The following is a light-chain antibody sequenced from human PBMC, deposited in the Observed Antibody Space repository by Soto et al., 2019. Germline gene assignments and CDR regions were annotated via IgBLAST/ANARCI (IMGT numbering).Light chain of an antibody. V-gene: IGKV1-39*01. CDR3: QQSYSTLIT. J-gene: IGKJ5*01. CDR1: QSISSY. CDR2: AAS. Sequence: DIQMTQSPSSLSASVLYIFTVTFRASQSISSYLNWYQQKPGKAPKLLIYAASSLQSGVPSRFSGSGSGTDFTLTISSLQPEDFATYYCQQSYSTLITFGQGTRLEIK.